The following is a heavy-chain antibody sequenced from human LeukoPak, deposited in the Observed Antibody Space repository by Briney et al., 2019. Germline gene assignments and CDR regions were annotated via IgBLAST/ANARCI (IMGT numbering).Heavy chain of an antibody. Sequence: GGSLRLSCAASGFTFSSYWMSWVRQAPGKGLEWVANIKQDGSERYYVDSVKGRFTISRDNAKNSLYLQMNSLRAEDTAVYYCARGGSSSMYNWFDPWGQGTLVTVSS. V-gene: IGHV3-7*03. D-gene: IGHD6-13*01. CDR2: IKQDGSER. CDR1: GFTFSSYW. CDR3: ARGGSSSMYNWFDP. J-gene: IGHJ5*02.